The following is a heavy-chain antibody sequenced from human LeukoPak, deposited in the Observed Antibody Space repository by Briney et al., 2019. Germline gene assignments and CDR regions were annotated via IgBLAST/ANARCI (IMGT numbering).Heavy chain of an antibody. CDR2: IYSGGST. D-gene: IGHD3-16*01. CDR1: GFTVSSKD. Sequence: GGSLRLSCAASGFTVSSKDMSWVRQAPGKGLEWVSVIYSGGSTYYADSVKGRFIISRDNSENTLHLQMNSLRAEDTAVYYCGRYLARAFDIWGQGIMVTVSS. J-gene: IGHJ3*02. V-gene: IGHV3-66*01. CDR3: GRYLARAFDI.